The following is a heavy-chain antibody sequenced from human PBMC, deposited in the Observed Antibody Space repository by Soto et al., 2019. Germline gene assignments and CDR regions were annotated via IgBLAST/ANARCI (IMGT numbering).Heavy chain of an antibody. V-gene: IGHV4-31*03. D-gene: IGHD1-26*01. Sequence: SETLSLTCTVSGGSISSGGYYWSWIRQHPGKGLEWIGYIYYSGSTYYNPSLKSRVTISVDTSKNQFSLKLSSVTAADTAVYYCARAKSLGRPFEFDPWGQGTLVTVSS. CDR2: IYYSGST. J-gene: IGHJ5*02. CDR1: GGSISSGGYY. CDR3: ARAKSLGRPFEFDP.